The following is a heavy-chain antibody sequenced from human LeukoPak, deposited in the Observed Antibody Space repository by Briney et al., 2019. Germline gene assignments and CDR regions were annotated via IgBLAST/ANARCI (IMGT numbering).Heavy chain of an antibody. CDR1: GGSISSYY. D-gene: IGHD3-10*01. CDR2: IYYSGST. V-gene: IGHV4-59*01. Sequence: SETLSLTCTVSGGSISSYYWSWIRQPPGKGLEWIGYIYYSGSTNYNPSLKSRVTISVDTSKNQFSLKLSSVIAADTAVYYCARVAITMVRGTWFDPWGQGTLVTVSS. CDR3: ARVAITMVRGTWFDP. J-gene: IGHJ5*02.